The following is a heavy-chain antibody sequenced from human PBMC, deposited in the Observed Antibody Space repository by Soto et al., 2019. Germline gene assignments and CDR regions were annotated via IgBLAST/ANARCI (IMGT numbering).Heavy chain of an antibody. J-gene: IGHJ4*02. CDR1: GGSISSYY. CDR2: IYYSGST. CDR3: ARDRDGYNYFDY. D-gene: IGHD5-12*01. V-gene: IGHV4-59*01. Sequence: SETLSLTCTVSGGSISSYYWSWIRQPPGKGLEWIGYIYYSGSTNYNPSLKSRVTISVDTSKNQFSLKLSSVTAADTAVYYCARDRDGYNYFDYWGQGTLVTVSS.